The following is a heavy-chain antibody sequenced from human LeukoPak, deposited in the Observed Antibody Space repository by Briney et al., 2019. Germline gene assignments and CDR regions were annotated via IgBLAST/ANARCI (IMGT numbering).Heavy chain of an antibody. CDR1: GGSISSGNYH. CDR3: AGLQYCSSTSCYSWFDP. V-gene: IGHV4-39*01. CDR2: FSPTGST. J-gene: IGHJ5*02. Sequence: PSETLSLTCTVSGGSISSGNYHWAWIRQPPGKGLEWIGSFSPTGSTYYNPSLKSRVTISVDTSKNQFSLKLSSVTAADTAVYYCAGLQYCSSTSCYSWFDPWGQGTLVTVSS. D-gene: IGHD2-2*01.